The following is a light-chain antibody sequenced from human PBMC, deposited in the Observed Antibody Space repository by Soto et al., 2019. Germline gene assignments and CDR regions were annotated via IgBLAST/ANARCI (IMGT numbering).Light chain of an antibody. CDR2: AAS. V-gene: IGKV1-27*01. CDR1: QSISSW. CDR3: QKYNSAPQT. J-gene: IGKJ5*01. Sequence: DIQMTQSPSTLSASVGDRVSITCRASQSISSWLAWYQQKPGKAPKLLIYAASTLQSGVPSRFSGSGSGTDFTLTINSLQPEDVATYYCQKYNSAPQTFGQGTRLEIK.